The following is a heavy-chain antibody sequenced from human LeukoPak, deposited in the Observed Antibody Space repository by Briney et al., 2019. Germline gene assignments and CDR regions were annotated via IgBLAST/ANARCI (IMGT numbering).Heavy chain of an antibody. CDR3: AREGCSGGSCYPY. CDR1: SGSMNDYY. J-gene: IGHJ4*02. CDR2: IHTSGNS. D-gene: IGHD2-15*01. Sequence: PSDTLSLTCTVSSGSMNDYYWSWIRLPAGKGLEFIGRIHTSGNSNYNPSLKSRVTMSVDTSNNQFSLRLSSVTAADTAVYYCAREGCSGGSCYPYWGQGTLVTVSS. V-gene: IGHV4-4*07.